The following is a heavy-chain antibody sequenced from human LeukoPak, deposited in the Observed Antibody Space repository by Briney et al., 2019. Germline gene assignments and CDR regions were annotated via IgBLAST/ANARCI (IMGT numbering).Heavy chain of an antibody. CDR2: INPNSGGT. Sequence: ASVKVSCKASGYTFTGYYMHWVRQAPGQGLEWMGWINPNSGGTNYAQKFQGRVTTTRDTSISTAYMELSRLRSDDTAVYYCARPRYCSSTSCSNAFDIWGQGTMVTVSS. CDR1: GYTFTGYY. J-gene: IGHJ3*02. D-gene: IGHD2-2*01. CDR3: ARPRYCSSTSCSNAFDI. V-gene: IGHV1-2*02.